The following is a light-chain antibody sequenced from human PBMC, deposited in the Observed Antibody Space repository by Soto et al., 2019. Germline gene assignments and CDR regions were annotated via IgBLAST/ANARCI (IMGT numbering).Light chain of an antibody. V-gene: IGKV1-39*01. CDR3: QQGNSTPWT. CDR1: QSIGTY. Sequence: DIQMTQSPSSLSASVRDRVTITCRASQSIGTYLHWYQQKAGKAPKLLIYAASNLQSGVPSRFSGSGSGTDFTLTMNSLQPEDFATYYRQQGNSTPWTFGQGTKVDIK. J-gene: IGKJ1*01. CDR2: AAS.